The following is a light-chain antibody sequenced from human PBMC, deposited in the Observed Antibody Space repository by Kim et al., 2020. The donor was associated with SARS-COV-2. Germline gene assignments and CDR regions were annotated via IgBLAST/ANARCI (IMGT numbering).Light chain of an antibody. CDR3: QQYSNSLGT. CDR1: QSVSRIY. V-gene: IGKV3-20*01. J-gene: IGKJ2*02. CDR2: GTS. Sequence: PGEGATLSCRASQSVSRIYLAWYQQRLGQAPRLLIYGTSSRATGIPDRFSGSGSGTDFTLTISRLEPEDFAVYYCQQYSNSLGTFGQGTKVDIK.